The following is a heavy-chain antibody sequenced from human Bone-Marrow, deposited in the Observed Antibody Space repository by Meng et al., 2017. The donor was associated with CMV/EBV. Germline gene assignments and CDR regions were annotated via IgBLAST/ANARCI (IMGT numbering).Heavy chain of an antibody. J-gene: IGHJ6*02. CDR2: INSDGSST. CDR3: AKLRRVRPQYGMDV. D-gene: IGHD1-1*01. Sequence: GGSLRLSCAASGFTFSSYWMHWVRQAPGKGLVWVSRINSDGSSTSYADSVKGRFTICRDNAKNSLYLQRNSLRAEDTAVYYCAKLRRVRPQYGMDVWGQGTTVTVSS. CDR1: GFTFSSYW. V-gene: IGHV3-74*01.